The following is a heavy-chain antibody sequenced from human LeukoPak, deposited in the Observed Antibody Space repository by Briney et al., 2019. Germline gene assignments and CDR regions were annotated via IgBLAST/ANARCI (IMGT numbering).Heavy chain of an antibody. CDR3: ARGYTSSSEPFDY. D-gene: IGHD6-6*01. CDR1: GGSISSYY. Sequence: SETLSLTCTVSGGSISSYYWSWIRQPPGKGLEWIGYIYYRGSTNYNPSLKSRVTISVDTSKNQFSLKLASVTAADTAVYYCARGYTSSSEPFDYWGQGTLDTVSS. CDR2: IYYRGST. V-gene: IGHV4-59*01. J-gene: IGHJ4*02.